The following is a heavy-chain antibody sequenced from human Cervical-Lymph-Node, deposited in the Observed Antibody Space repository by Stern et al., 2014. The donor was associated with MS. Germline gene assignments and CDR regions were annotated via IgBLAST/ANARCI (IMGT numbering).Heavy chain of an antibody. CDR1: GYIFTNYY. V-gene: IGHV1-46*01. CDR3: ARAISDYYGMDV. CDR2: IDPSGGTT. Sequence: QLVQSGAEVRKPGASVKVSCTASGYIFTNYYIHWVRQAPGQGLEWMGIIDPSGGTTRFAQKCQGRATMTRDKSTRTVYMELTSLRSEDTAVYFCARAISDYYGMDVWGQGATVTVSS. J-gene: IGHJ6*02.